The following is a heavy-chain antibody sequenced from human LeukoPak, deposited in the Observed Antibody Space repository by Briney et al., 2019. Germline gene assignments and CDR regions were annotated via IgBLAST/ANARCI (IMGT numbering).Heavy chain of an antibody. CDR1: GFTFSRHW. CDR2: ISWNSGSI. Sequence: GGSLRLSCAASGFTFSRHWMHWVRQAPGKGLEWVSGISWNSGSIGYADSVKGRFTISRDNAKNSVSLQMNSLRTEDTAVYYCVRDRDYYVIDYWGQGTLVTVSS. CDR3: VRDRDYYVIDY. V-gene: IGHV3-74*01. J-gene: IGHJ4*02. D-gene: IGHD3-10*02.